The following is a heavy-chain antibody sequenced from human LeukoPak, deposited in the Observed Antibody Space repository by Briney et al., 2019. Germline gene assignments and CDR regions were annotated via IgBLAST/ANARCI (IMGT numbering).Heavy chain of an antibody. CDR2: LYYSGST. J-gene: IGHJ4*02. CDR3: ARSYCDTTSCYASGYFDC. Sequence: SETLSLTCTVSGGSISSSNYYWGWIRQPPGKGLEWIGSLYYSGSTYYNPSLKSRVTVSVDTSKNQFSLKLSSATAADTAVYYCARSYCDTTSCYASGYFDCWGQGTLVTVSS. V-gene: IGHV4-39*01. D-gene: IGHD2-2*01. CDR1: GGSISSSNYY.